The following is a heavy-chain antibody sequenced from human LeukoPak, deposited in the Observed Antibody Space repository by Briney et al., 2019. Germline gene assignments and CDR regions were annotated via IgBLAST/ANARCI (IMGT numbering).Heavy chain of an antibody. CDR3: ARGGSYLHFDY. V-gene: IGHV3-23*01. Sequence: GGSLRLSCAASGFTLSNYAMRWVRQAPGKGLEWVSGISGSGDSTYYADSVKGRFTISRDNSKNTLYLQMNSLRAEDTAVYYCARGGSYLHFDYWGQGTLVTVSS. CDR2: ISGSGDST. D-gene: IGHD1-26*01. J-gene: IGHJ4*02. CDR1: GFTLSNYA.